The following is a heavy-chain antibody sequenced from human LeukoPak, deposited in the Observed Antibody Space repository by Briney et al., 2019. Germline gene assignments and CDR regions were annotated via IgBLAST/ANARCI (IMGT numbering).Heavy chain of an antibody. CDR1: GGSISSYY. V-gene: IGHV4-59*01. J-gene: IGHJ4*02. Sequence: SETLSLTCTVSGGSISSYYWNWIRLPPGKGLEWIGHVYSSGSTNYSPSFKSRVTMLVDTSKNHLSLKLSSVTAVDTAIYYCARFEGFDILTGYSYYFDYWGRGALVTVSS. CDR3: ARFEGFDILTGYSYYFDY. CDR2: VYSSGST. D-gene: IGHD3-9*01.